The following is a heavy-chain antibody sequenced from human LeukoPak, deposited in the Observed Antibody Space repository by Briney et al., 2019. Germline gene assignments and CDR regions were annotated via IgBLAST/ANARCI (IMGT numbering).Heavy chain of an antibody. V-gene: IGHV1-69*05. CDR2: IIPIFGTA. D-gene: IGHD3-3*01. CDR3: ARDGGSSTIFGVVIPYFDY. Sequence: SVKVSCKASGGTFCSYAISWVRQAPGQGLEWMGGIIPIFGTANYAQKFQGRVTITTDESTSTAYMELSSLRSEDTAVYYCARDGGSSTIFGVVIPYFDYWGQGTLVTVSS. CDR1: GGTFCSYA. J-gene: IGHJ4*02.